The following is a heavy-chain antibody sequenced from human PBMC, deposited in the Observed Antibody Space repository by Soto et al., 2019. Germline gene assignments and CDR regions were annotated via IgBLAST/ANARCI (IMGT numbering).Heavy chain of an antibody. CDR3: ARARMFSGAHHDY. V-gene: IGHV1-18*04. Sequence: ASVKVSCKASGYTFINFGINWVRQAPEQGLEWMGWITPYNGNANYPQKHQDRLTITTDTSTDTAYLELRSLRSDDTAVYFCARARMFSGAHHDYWGQGTRVTVSS. D-gene: IGHD1-26*01. CDR2: ITPYNGNA. CDR1: GYTFINFG. J-gene: IGHJ4*02.